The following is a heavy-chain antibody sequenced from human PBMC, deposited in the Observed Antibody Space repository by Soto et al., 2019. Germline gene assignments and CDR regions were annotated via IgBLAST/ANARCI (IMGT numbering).Heavy chain of an antibody. CDR2: ISYDGSNK. Sequence: GGSLRLSCAASGFTFSSYGMHWVRQAPGKGLEWVAVISYDGSNKYYADSVKGRFTISRDNSKNTLYLQMNSLRAEDTAVYYCAKAEYYYDSSGYYLGHWGQGTLVTVSS. CDR1: GFTFSSYG. J-gene: IGHJ4*02. CDR3: AKAEYYYDSSGYYLGH. D-gene: IGHD3-22*01. V-gene: IGHV3-30*18.